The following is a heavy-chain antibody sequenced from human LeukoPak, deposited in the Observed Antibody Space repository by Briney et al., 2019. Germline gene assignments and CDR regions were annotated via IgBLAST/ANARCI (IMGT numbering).Heavy chain of an antibody. CDR2: ISSSSSYI. CDR3: ARDISPPPYFDY. V-gene: IGHV3-21*01. Sequence: GGSLRLSCAASGFTCSSYSMNWVRQAPGKGLEWVSSISSSSSYIYYADSVKGRFTISRDNAKNSLYLQMNSLRAEDTAVYYCARDISPPPYFDYWGQGTLVTVSS. J-gene: IGHJ4*02. CDR1: GFTCSSYS.